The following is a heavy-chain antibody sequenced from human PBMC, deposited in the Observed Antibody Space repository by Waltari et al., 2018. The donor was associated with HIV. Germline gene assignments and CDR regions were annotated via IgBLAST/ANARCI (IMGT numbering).Heavy chain of an antibody. CDR3: ARADVVGVGEADLSL. CDR2: LIAFLEIA. J-gene: IGHJ4*02. Sequence: QVQLIPSGAEVKTPGSSVKVSCKASGGTFNIHAINWVRQAPGQALDWMGRLIAFLEIANYARQLQGRVKRTAEKSTNTAYMELSSLKSEDKAVDYCARADVVGVGEADLSLGGQGTLVTVSS. V-gene: IGHV1-69*04. CDR1: GGTFNIHA. D-gene: IGHD3-16*01.